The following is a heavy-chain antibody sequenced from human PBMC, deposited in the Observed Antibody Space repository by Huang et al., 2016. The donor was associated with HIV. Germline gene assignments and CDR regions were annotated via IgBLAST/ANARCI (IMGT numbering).Heavy chain of an antibody. CDR3: ARQDTSGWYADPYYFDY. CDR1: GCSISTSGYY. J-gene: IGHJ4*02. D-gene: IGHD6-19*01. V-gene: IGHV4-39*01. Sequence: QLQLQESGPGLVKPSETLSLTCTVSGCSISTSGYYWGWIRQPPGKGLAWIGSIYYSGSTSYNPALKSRVTISVDTSKSQFSRKLSSVTAADTAVYYCARQDTSGWYADPYYFDYWGQRTLVTVSS. CDR2: IYYSGST.